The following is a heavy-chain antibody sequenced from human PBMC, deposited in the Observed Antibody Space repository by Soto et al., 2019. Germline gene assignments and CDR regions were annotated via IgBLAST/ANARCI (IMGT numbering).Heavy chain of an antibody. CDR3: ASGTNGAVFVY. CDR2: ISSRSSTI. D-gene: IGHD2-8*01. CDR1: GFTFSDYY. V-gene: IGHV3-11*01. J-gene: IGHJ4*02. Sequence: QVQLVESGGGLVKPGGSLRLSCAASGFTFSDYYMSWIRQAPGKGLEWVSYISSRSSTIFYADSVKGRFTISRDNVKNSLYLQMNSLSAVDTAVYYCASGTNGAVFVYWGQGIRVTVSS.